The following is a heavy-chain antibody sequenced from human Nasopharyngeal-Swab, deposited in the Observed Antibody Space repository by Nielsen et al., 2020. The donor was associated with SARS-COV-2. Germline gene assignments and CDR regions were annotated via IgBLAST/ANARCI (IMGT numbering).Heavy chain of an antibody. CDR2: IRVHNGYT. CDR1: GYTFTSYG. CDR3: ARDSIAFGGPEGDY. Sequence: ASVKVSCKTSGYTFTSYGISWVRQAPGQGLEWLGSIRVHNGYTNYPQKLQGRVTMTTDTSTTTASMELRSLRSADTAVYYCARDSIAFGGPEGDYWGQGTLVTVSS. D-gene: IGHD3-16*01. J-gene: IGHJ4*02. V-gene: IGHV1-18*01.